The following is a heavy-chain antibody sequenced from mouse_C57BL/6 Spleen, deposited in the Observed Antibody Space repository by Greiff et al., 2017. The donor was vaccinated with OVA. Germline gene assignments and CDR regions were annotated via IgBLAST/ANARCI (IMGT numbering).Heavy chain of an antibody. Sequence: VQLQQSGPELVKPGASVKISCKASGYTFTDYYMNWVKQSHGKSLEWIGDINPNNGGTSYNQKFKGKATLTVDKSSSTAYMELRSLTSEDSAVYYCARIYDGYSYAMDYWGQGTSVTVSS. CDR3: ARIYDGYSYAMDY. V-gene: IGHV1-26*01. CDR1: GYTFTDYY. J-gene: IGHJ4*01. D-gene: IGHD2-3*01. CDR2: INPNNGGT.